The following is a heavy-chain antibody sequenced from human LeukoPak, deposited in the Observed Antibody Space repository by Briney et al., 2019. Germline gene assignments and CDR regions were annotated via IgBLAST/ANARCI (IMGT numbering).Heavy chain of an antibody. CDR2: IYYSGST. D-gene: IGHD6-13*01. Sequence: SETLSLTCTVSGGSISSSSYYWGWIRQPPGKGLEWIGSIYYSGSTYYNPSLESRVTISVDTSKNQFSLKLSSVTAADTAVYYCARHELKVAAAGSFHFQHWGQGTLVTVSS. V-gene: IGHV4-39*01. J-gene: IGHJ1*01. CDR3: ARHELKVAAAGSFHFQH. CDR1: GGSISSSSYY.